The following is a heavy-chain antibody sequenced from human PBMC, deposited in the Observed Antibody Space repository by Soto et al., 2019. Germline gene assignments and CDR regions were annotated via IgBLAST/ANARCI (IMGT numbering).Heavy chain of an antibody. CDR2: TYYRSKWYN. CDR3: ARDPYSSSSVDYYYGMDV. J-gene: IGHJ6*02. D-gene: IGHD6-6*01. Sequence: PSQTLSLTCAIAVDSVSSNSAAWNWIMQSPSIGLYWLGRTYYRSKWYNDYAVSVKSRITINPDTSKNQFSLQLNSVTPEDTAVYYCARDPYSSSSVDYYYGMDVWGQGTTVTVSS. CDR1: VDSVSSNSAA. V-gene: IGHV6-1*01.